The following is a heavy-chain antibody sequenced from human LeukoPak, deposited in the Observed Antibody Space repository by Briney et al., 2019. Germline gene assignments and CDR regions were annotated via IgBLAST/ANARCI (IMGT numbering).Heavy chain of an antibody. J-gene: IGHJ4*02. CDR1: GGSINNYY. V-gene: IGHV4-59*08. CDR3: ARLLAAAGLFDY. Sequence: SETLSLTCSVPGGSINNYYGTWIRQTPGKGLEWIGYIYYTGTTNYNPSLKSRVTISVDTSKNQFSLKLSSVTAADTAVYYCARLLAAAGLFDYWGQGTLVTVSS. D-gene: IGHD6-13*01. CDR2: IYYTGTT.